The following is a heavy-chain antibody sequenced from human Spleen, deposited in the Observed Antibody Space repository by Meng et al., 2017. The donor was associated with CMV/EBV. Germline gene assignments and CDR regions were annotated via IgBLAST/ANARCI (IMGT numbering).Heavy chain of an antibody. V-gene: IGHV4-4*07. CDR1: AASGGSYS. CDR2: TYTSGSN. Sequence: VQLLATRALICLASAASGGSYSCGVYRRRCGMRLQGIGLTYTSGSNNYNPTHKSRVTMSVDTSKNQFSMKLSSVTAADTAVYYCARYGCPDTARDYFDCWGQGTLVTVSS. J-gene: IGHJ4*02. D-gene: IGHD5-18*01. CDR3: ARYGCPDTARDYFDC.